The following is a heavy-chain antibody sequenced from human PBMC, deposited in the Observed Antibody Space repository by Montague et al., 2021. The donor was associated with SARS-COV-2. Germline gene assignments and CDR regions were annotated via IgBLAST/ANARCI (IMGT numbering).Heavy chain of an antibody. CDR2: IYDGGAV. V-gene: IGHV4-59*01. Sequence: SETLSPTRTVSGGSITGYYWSWLRRSPGKGLEWIAYIYDGGAVNYNPSLVSRVTISTDTSKNQLSLKVNSVTAADTAVYYCVRDHPYGGPRGAYDIWGQGTVVTVSS. CDR3: VRDHPYGGPRGAYDI. J-gene: IGHJ3*02. D-gene: IGHD4-23*01. CDR1: GGSITGYY.